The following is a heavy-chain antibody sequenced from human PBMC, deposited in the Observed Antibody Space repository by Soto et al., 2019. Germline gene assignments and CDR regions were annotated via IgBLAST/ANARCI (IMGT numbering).Heavy chain of an antibody. CDR2: IIPIYGAA. J-gene: IGHJ5*02. Sequence: QVQLEQSGAEVKKPGSSAKVSGKGSGGTSSSYAISWVRQAPGQGLEWMGGIIPIYGAAKYAQKFQGRVTITADESTRTAYLELSSLRSEDTAVYYCARAHDYGDYFKWFDPWGQGTLVTVSS. CDR1: GGTSSSYA. D-gene: IGHD4-17*01. V-gene: IGHV1-69*12. CDR3: ARAHDYGDYFKWFDP.